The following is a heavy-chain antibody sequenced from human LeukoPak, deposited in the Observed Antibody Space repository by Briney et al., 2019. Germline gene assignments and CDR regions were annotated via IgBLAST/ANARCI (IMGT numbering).Heavy chain of an antibody. CDR1: GFTFSSYG. CDR2: IRYDGSNK. CDR3: ARDVRSSSASPAFDY. D-gene: IGHD6-13*01. Sequence: GGSLRLSCAASGFTFSSYGMHWVRQAPGKGLEWVAFIRYDGSNKYYADSVKGRFTISRDNSKKTLYLQMNSLRAEDTAVYYCARDVRSSSASPAFDYWGQGTLVTVSS. V-gene: IGHV3-30*02. J-gene: IGHJ4*02.